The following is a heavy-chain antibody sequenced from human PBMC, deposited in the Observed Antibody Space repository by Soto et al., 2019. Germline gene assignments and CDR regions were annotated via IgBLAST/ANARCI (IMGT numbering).Heavy chain of an antibody. Sequence: EVQLVESGGGLVQPGGSLRLSCAASGVTFSDYWMHWVRQAPGEGPVWVSRISSDGTSSSYADSVKGRFTISRDNAKNTLVPELTRLRAEDTAVDFCVRENWSVEPWGQGTLGNVSA. V-gene: IGHV3-74*01. CDR3: VRENWSVEP. J-gene: IGHJ5*02. CDR1: GVTFSDYW. CDR2: ISSDGTSS. D-gene: IGHD1-1*01.